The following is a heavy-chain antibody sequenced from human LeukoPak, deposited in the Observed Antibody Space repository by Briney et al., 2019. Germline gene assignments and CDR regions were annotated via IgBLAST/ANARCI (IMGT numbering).Heavy chain of an antibody. V-gene: IGHV3-23*01. CDR2: ISGSGGNT. D-gene: IGHD3-10*01. CDR3: AKDRVFGELLPPSGY. J-gene: IGHJ4*02. Sequence: PGGSLRLSCAASGFTFSSYAMSWVRQAPGKGLEWVSVISGSGGNTYYADSVKGRFTISRDNSKNTLYLQMNSLRAEDTAVYYCAKDRVFGELLPPSGYWGQGTLVTVSS. CDR1: GFTFSSYA.